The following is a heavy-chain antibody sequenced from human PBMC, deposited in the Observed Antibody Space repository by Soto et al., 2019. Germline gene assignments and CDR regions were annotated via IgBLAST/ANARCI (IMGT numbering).Heavy chain of an antibody. CDR1: GGSISSGGYF. Sequence: QVQLQESGPGLVKPSQTLSLTCTVSGGSISSGGYFWSWIRQHPGKGLEWIGDINYSGSTYSNPSLKSLVTISVDTSKNQFSLKLSSVTAADTAVYYCARDILLWFGELPPRAHDAFDIWGQGTMVTVSS. D-gene: IGHD3-10*01. CDR2: INYSGST. J-gene: IGHJ3*02. CDR3: ARDILLWFGELPPRAHDAFDI. V-gene: IGHV4-31*01.